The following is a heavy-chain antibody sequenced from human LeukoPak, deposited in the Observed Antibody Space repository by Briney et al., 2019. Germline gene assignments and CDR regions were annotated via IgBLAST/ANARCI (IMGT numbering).Heavy chain of an antibody. CDR1: GFTVSSNY. D-gene: IGHD5-24*01. V-gene: IGHV3-66*01. Sequence: GGSLRLSCAASGFTVSSNYMSWVRQAPGKGLEWVSVIYSGGSTYYADSVKGRFTISRDNSKNTLYLQMNSLRAEDTAVYYRARDRDGDYYFDYWGQGTLVTVSS. CDR2: IYSGGST. CDR3: ARDRDGDYYFDY. J-gene: IGHJ4*02.